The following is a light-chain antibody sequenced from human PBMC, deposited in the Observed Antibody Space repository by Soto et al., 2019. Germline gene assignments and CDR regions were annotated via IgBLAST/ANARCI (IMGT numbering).Light chain of an antibody. V-gene: IGKV3-15*01. J-gene: IGKJ4*01. CDR1: QSVSSN. Sequence: EIVMTQAPASLSVSPGETATLSCRASQSVSSNLAWYQQKPGQAPRLLIYGASTRATGIPARFSGSGSGTEFTLTITSLQSEDFAVDYCQEYNNWPLTFGGGTKVESK. CDR2: GAS. CDR3: QEYNNWPLT.